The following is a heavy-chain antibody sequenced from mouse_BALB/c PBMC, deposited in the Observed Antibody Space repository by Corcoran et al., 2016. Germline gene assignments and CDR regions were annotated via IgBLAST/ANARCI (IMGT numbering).Heavy chain of an antibody. CDR2: IYPYNGGT. V-gene: IGHV1S29*02. D-gene: IGHD1-1*01. CDR1: GYTFTDYN. Sequence: EVQLQQSGPELVKPGASVKISCKASGYTFTDYNMHWVKQSHGKSLEWIGYIYPYNGGTGYNQKFKSKATLTVDNSSSTAYMELRSLTSEDSAVYYCARMGIYYYGSSYWYFDVWGAGTTVTVSS. CDR3: ARMGIYYYGSSYWYFDV. J-gene: IGHJ1*01.